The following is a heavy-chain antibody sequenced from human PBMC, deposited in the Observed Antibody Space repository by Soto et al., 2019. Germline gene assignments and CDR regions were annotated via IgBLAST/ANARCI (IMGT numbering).Heavy chain of an antibody. Sequence: GGPLILSCVAFGFTFGNHCIHWVRQTKGKGLEWVAVIWYDGSNKYYADSVKGRFTISRDNSKNTLYLQMNSLRAEDTAVYYCARDINNWNDVGAFDIWGQGTMVTVSS. CDR3: ARDINNWNDVGAFDI. CDR1: GFTFGNHC. V-gene: IGHV3-33*01. J-gene: IGHJ3*02. CDR2: IWYDGSNK. D-gene: IGHD1-1*01.